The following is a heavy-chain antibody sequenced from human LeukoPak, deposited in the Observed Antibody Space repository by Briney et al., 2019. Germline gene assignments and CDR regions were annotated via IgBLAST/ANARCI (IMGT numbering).Heavy chain of an antibody. CDR1: GFTFSSYA. D-gene: IGHD5-12*01. J-gene: IGHJ5*02. CDR2: IKSKTDGGTT. V-gene: IGHV3-15*01. CDR3: TPMSGYSGYAYWFDP. Sequence: GGSLRLSCAASGFTFSSYAMSWVRQAPGKGLEWVGRIKSKTDGGTTDYAAPVKGRFTISRDDSKNTLYLQMNSLKTEDTAVYYCTPMSGYSGYAYWFDPWGQGTLVTVSS.